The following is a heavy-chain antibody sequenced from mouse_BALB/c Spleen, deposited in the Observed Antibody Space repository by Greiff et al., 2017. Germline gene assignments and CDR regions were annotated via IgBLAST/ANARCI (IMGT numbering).Heavy chain of an antibody. CDR2: IWGDGST. V-gene: IGHV2-6-7*01. D-gene: IGHD2-3*01. CDR1: GFSLTGYG. CDR3: ARGGPGYFGDYYAMDY. J-gene: IGHJ4*01. Sequence: VKLVESGPGLVAPSQSLSITCTVSGFSLTGYGVNWVRQPPGKGLEWLGMIWGDGSTDYNSALKSRLSISKDNSKSQVFLKMNSLQTDDTARYYCARGGPGYFGDYYAMDYWGQGTSVTVSS.